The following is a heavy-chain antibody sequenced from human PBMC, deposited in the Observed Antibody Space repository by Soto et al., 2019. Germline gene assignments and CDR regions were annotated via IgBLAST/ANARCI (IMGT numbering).Heavy chain of an antibody. Sequence: EVQLLESGGGLVQPGGSLRLSCAASGFTFSSYAMSWVRQAPGKGLEWVSAISGSGGSTYYADSVKGRFTYSRDNSKNTLSLQMYSLRAEDTAVYYCARRTSSWSFDYWGQGTLVTVSS. V-gene: IGHV3-23*01. D-gene: IGHD6-13*01. J-gene: IGHJ4*02. CDR3: ARRTSSWSFDY. CDR2: ISGSGGST. CDR1: GFTFSSYA.